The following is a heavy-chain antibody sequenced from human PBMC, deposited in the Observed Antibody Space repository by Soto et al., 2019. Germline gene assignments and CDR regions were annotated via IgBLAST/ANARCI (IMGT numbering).Heavy chain of an antibody. CDR1: GYTFTSYG. Sequence: QVQLVQSGAEVKKPGASVKVSCKASGYTFTSYGISWVRQAPGQGLAWMGWISAYNGNTNYAQKLQGRVTMTTDTSTSTAYIELRSLRSDDTAVYYCARGASRDYYYYGMDVWGQGTTVTVSS. D-gene: IGHD6-6*01. CDR2: ISAYNGNT. CDR3: ARGASRDYYYYGMDV. J-gene: IGHJ6*02. V-gene: IGHV1-18*01.